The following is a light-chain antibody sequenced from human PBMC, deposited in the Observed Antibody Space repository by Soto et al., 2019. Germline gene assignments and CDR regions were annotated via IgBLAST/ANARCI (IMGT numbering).Light chain of an antibody. CDR1: QSLSSIN. V-gene: IGKV3D-7*01. J-gene: IGKJ1*01. CDR2: GAS. Sequence: EIVLTQSLATLSLSPGERASLSCRASQSLSSINLAWFQQKPGQAPRLLIYGASTRATGIPARFSGSGSGTDFTLTISSLQPEDFAVYYCQQDYNLTWTFGQGTKVDIK. CDR3: QQDYNLTWT.